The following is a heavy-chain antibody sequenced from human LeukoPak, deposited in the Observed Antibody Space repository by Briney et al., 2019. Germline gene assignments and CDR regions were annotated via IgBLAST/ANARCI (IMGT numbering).Heavy chain of an antibody. V-gene: IGHV4-34*01. CDR1: GGSFSGYY. CDR2: INHSGST. D-gene: IGHD6-19*01. J-gene: IGHJ4*02. Sequence: PSETLSLTCAVYGGSFSGYYWSWIRQPPGKGLEWIGEINHSGSTNYNPSLESRVIISLDGSKNLLSLELSSVTAADTAVYYCVRHSGWYFGYWGQGTLVTVSS. CDR3: VRHSGWYFGY.